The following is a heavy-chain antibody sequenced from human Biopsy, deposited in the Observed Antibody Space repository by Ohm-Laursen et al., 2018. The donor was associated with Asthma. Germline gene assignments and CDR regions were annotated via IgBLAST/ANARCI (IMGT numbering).Heavy chain of an antibody. D-gene: IGHD3-22*01. Sequence: SLRLSCTASGFTFSSYAMSWVRQAPGKGLEWVSAISGSGGSTYYADSVKGRFTISRDNSKNTLYLQMNSPRAEDTAVYYCAKGYYYDSSGFDYWGQGTLVTVSS. CDR2: ISGSGGST. CDR3: AKGYYYDSSGFDY. J-gene: IGHJ4*02. CDR1: GFTFSSYA. V-gene: IGHV3-23*01.